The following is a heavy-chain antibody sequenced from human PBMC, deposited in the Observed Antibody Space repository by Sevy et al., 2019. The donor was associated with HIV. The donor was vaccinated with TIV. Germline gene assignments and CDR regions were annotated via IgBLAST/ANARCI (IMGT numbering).Heavy chain of an antibody. Sequence: GGSLRLSCSASGFTFSSYAMRWVRQAPGKGLEYVSAISSNGGSTYYADSVKGRFTISRDNSKNTLYLQMSSLRAEDTAVYYCVKEKEGSGYSRVPFDYWGQGTLVTVSS. CDR3: VKEKEGSGYSRVPFDY. CDR1: GFTFSSYA. J-gene: IGHJ4*02. V-gene: IGHV3-64D*06. D-gene: IGHD6-13*01. CDR2: ISSNGGST.